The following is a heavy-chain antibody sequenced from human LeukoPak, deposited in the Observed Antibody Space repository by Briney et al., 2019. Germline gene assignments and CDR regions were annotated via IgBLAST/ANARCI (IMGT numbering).Heavy chain of an antibody. CDR2: IYTSGST. CDR1: GGSISSYY. Sequence: SETLSFTGTVAGGSISSYYWSWIRQPPGKGLEWIGYIYTSGSTNYNPSLKSRVTISVDTSKNQFSLKLSCGTAADTAVYYCAGSGSSYNARDYYYYYYYMDVWGKGTTVTVSS. V-gene: IGHV4-4*09. CDR3: AGSGSSYNARDYYYYYYYMDV. J-gene: IGHJ6*03. D-gene: IGHD3-10*01.